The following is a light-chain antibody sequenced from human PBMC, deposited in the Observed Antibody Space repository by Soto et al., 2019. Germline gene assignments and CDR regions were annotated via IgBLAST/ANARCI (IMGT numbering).Light chain of an antibody. CDR2: DVS. J-gene: IGLJ2*01. CDR3: SSYTSSSHVV. V-gene: IGLV2-14*01. Sequence: QSALTQPASVSGSPGQSITISCTGTSSDVGGYNYVSWYQQHPGKAPKLMIYDVSNRPSGVSNRFSGSKSGNTASLTISGLQAEDEADYYCSSYTSSSHVVFGGGTKPPS. CDR1: SSDVGGYNY.